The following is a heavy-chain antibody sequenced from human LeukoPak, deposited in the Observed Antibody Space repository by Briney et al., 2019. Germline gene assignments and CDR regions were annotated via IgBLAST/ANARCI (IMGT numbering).Heavy chain of an antibody. CDR1: GFTFSSYS. D-gene: IGHD5-18*01. CDR2: ISSSSSYI. J-gene: IGHJ4*02. V-gene: IGHV3-21*01. Sequence: GGSLRLSCAASGFTFSSYSMNWVRQAPGKGLEWVSSISSSSSYIYYADSVKGRFTISRDNAKNSLYLQMNSLRAEDTAVYYCARDQYSYGDGEDYWGQGTLVTVSS. CDR3: ARDQYSYGDGEDY.